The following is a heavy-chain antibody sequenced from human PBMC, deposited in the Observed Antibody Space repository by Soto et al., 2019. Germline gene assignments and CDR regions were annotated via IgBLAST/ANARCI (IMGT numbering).Heavy chain of an antibody. J-gene: IGHJ4*02. CDR3: TRHEGGAAADRPLDY. CDR2: IYYSGST. V-gene: IGHV4-39*01. Sequence: ETLSLTCTVSGGSISSSSYYWGWIRQPPGKGLEWIGSIYYSGSTYYNPSLKSRVTMSVDTSTNQFSLKLNSVTAADTAVYYCTRHEGGAAADRPLDYWGRGTLVTVSS. CDR1: GGSISSSSYY. D-gene: IGHD6-13*01.